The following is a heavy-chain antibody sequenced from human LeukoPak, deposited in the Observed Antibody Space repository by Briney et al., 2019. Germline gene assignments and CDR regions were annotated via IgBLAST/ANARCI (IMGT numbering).Heavy chain of an antibody. Sequence: GGSLRLSCAASAFPFSTYTMHWVRQAPGKGLEWVSSISSSSTFKHYADSLKGRFTISRDNARNSLFLQMNSLRAEDTAVYYCAKILARRFDYWGQGTLVSVSS. CDR3: AKILARRFDY. D-gene: IGHD3-3*02. V-gene: IGHV3-21*06. J-gene: IGHJ4*02. CDR2: ISSSSTFK. CDR1: AFPFSTYT.